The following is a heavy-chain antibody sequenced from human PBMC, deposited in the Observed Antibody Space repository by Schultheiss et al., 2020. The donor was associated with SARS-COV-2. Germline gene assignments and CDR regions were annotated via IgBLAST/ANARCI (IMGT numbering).Heavy chain of an antibody. CDR1: GFTFSSYD. CDR3: ARDRAGTAMVTDYFDY. CDR2: IGTAGDT. V-gene: IGHV3-13*01. J-gene: IGHJ4*02. D-gene: IGHD5-18*01. Sequence: GGSLRLSCAASGFTFSSYDMHWVRQATGKGLEWVSAIGTAGDTYYPGSVKGRFTISRENAKNSLYLQMNSLRAGDTAVYYCARDRAGTAMVTDYFDYWGQGTLVTVTS.